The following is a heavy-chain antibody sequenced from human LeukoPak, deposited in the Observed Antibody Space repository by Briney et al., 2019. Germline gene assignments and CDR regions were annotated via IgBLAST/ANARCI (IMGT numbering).Heavy chain of an antibody. J-gene: IGHJ4*02. D-gene: IGHD5-12*01. CDR3: VRDGGVSGYDLLDY. CDR2: INQDGSEE. V-gene: IGHV3-7*01. CDR1: GFTFSNYW. Sequence: PGGSLRLSCAASGFTFSNYWMSWVRHAPGKGLEGLAHINQDGSEEHYMDSVKARFIISRDNAKNSLSLQMDSLRAEDTAVYYCVRDGGVSGYDLLDYWGQGTLVTVSS.